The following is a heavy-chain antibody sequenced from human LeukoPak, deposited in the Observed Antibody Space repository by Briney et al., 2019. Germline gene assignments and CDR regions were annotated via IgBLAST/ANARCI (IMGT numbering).Heavy chain of an antibody. Sequence: ASVKVSCKVSGDTLTELSMHWVRQAPGKGLEWMGTFDPEEDEIIYAQKFQGRLTMTEDTSTDTAYMDLRSLTSDDTAMYYCAALGVGLQVFWGQGTLVTVSS. CDR1: GDTLTELS. V-gene: IGHV1-24*01. CDR2: FDPEEDEI. J-gene: IGHJ4*02. CDR3: AALGVGLQVF. D-gene: IGHD4-11*01.